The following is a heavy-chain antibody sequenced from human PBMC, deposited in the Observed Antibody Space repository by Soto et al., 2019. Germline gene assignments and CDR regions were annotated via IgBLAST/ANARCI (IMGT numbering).Heavy chain of an antibody. D-gene: IGHD2-2*01. J-gene: IGHJ5*02. Sequence: PSQTLSLTCAISGDSVSSNSAAWNWIRQSPSRGLEWLGRTYYRSKRYNDYAVSVKSRITINPDTSKNQFSLQLNSVTPDDTAVYYCAREIVVVQAAYTWFDPWGQGTLVTVSS. CDR2: TYYRSKRYN. V-gene: IGHV6-1*01. CDR3: AREIVVVQAAYTWFDP. CDR1: GDSVSSNSAA.